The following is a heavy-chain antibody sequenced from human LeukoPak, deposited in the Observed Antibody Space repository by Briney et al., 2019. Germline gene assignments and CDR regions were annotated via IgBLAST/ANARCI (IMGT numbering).Heavy chain of an antibody. Sequence: PGGSLRLSCAASGFTFSDYYMSWIRQAPGEGLEWVSYISSSGSSIYYADSVKGRFTISRDNAKNSLYLQMNSLRAEDTAVYYCARADSSSSGAFDIWGQGTMVTVSS. CDR1: GFTFSDYY. CDR2: ISSSGSSI. CDR3: ARADSSSSGAFDI. D-gene: IGHD6-6*01. J-gene: IGHJ3*02. V-gene: IGHV3-11*04.